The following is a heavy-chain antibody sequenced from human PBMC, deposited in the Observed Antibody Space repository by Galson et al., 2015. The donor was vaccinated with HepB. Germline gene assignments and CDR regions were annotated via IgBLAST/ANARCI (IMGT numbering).Heavy chain of an antibody. CDR1: GFTFDDYA. Sequence: SLRLSCAASGFTFDDYAMHWVRQAPGKGLEWVSGISWNSGSMGYADSVKGRFTISRDNAKNSLYLQMNSLRAEDTAVYYCAKSGDIVVLGYNWFDPWGQGTLVTVSS. V-gene: IGHV3-9*01. CDR3: AKSGDIVVLGYNWFDP. J-gene: IGHJ5*02. D-gene: IGHD2-2*01. CDR2: ISWNSGSM.